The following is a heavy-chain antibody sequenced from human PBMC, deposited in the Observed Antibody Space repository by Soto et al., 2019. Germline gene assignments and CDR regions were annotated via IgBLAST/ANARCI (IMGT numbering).Heavy chain of an antibody. CDR3: ARHLRFLESVGYYYYGIDV. Sequence: GESLKISCKGSGYSFTSYWIGWVRQMPGKGMEWMGIIYPGDSDTRYSPSFQGQVTISADKSISTAYLQWSSLKASDTAMYYCARHLRFLESVGYYYYGIDVWGQGTTVTVSS. V-gene: IGHV5-51*01. J-gene: IGHJ6*02. CDR1: GYSFTSYW. D-gene: IGHD3-3*01. CDR2: IYPGDSDT.